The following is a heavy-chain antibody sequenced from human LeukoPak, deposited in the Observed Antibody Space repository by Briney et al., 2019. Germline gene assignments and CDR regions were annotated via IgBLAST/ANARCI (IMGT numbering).Heavy chain of an antibody. CDR1: GFTFSSYA. V-gene: IGHV3-23*01. CDR2: ISGSGGST. CDR3: AKDFHPGVVPAAIFDY. D-gene: IGHD2-2*01. Sequence: GGSLRHSCAASGFTFSSYAMSWVRQAPGKGLEWVSAISGSGGSTYYADSVKGRFTISRDNSKNTLYLQMNSLRAEDTAVYYCAKDFHPGVVPAAIFDYWGQGTLVTVSS. J-gene: IGHJ4*02.